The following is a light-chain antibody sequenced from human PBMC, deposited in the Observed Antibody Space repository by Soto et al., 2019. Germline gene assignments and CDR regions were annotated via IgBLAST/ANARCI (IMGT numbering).Light chain of an antibody. J-gene: IGKJ5*01. V-gene: IGKV1-5*01. CDR3: QQYNSPLT. CDR1: QDVDKY. CDR2: DAS. Sequence: DIQMTQSPSSLSASVGDRVTITCQAGQDVDKYVNWYQQKAGKAPNLLIYDASSLESGVPSRFSGSGSGTEFTLTISSLQPDDFATYYCQQYNSPLTFGQGTDWRL.